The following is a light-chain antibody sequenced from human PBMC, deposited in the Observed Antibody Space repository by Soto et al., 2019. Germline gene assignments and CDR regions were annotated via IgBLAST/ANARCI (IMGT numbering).Light chain of an antibody. CDR2: EVT. CDR1: STDVGAYNY. CDR3: ISYTGKSASYV. J-gene: IGLJ1*01. V-gene: IGLV2-14*01. Sequence: VLAQPASVSGSPGQSITISCTGTSTDVGAYNYVAWYQQHPGKAPKLIIYEVTNRPSGVSYRFSASKSGNTASLTISGLHSEDEADYYCISYTGKSASYVFGTGTKVTVL.